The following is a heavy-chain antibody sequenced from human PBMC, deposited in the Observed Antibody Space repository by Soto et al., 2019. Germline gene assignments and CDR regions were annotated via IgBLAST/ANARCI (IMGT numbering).Heavy chain of an antibody. CDR1: GGSVSSGNYY. J-gene: IGHJ4*02. V-gene: IGHV4-30-4*01. CDR3: ASTSFGYSYGYRY. Sequence: TLSLTCTVSGGSVSSGNYYWSWIRQPPGKGLEWIGYIYYSGSTYYNPSLKSRVTISVDTSKNQFSLKLSSVTAADTAVYYCASTSFGYSYGYRYWGQGTLVTV. D-gene: IGHD5-18*01. CDR2: IYYSGST.